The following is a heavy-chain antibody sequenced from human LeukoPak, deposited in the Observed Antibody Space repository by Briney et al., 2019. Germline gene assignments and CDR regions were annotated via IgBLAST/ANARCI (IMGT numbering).Heavy chain of an antibody. CDR3: ARHLSSISSCPNY. CDR2: IYPGNSDI. Sequence: GESLKISCKGSGYSFASYWVAWVRQLPGKGLEWMGGIYPGNSDITYSPSFQGQVTISADKSVSTAYLHWSSLKASDTAIYYCARHLSSISSCPNYWGQGTLVTVSS. J-gene: IGHJ4*02. V-gene: IGHV5-51*01. D-gene: IGHD2-2*01. CDR1: GYSFASYW.